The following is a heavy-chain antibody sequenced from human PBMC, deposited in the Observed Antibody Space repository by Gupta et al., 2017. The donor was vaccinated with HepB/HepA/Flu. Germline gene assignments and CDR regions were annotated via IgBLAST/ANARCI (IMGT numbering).Heavy chain of an antibody. D-gene: IGHD4-17*01. J-gene: IGHJ6*02. Sequence: WINAGNGNTKYSQKFQGRVTITRDTSASTAYMELSSLRSEDTAVYYCARGGVYYGDYYYYGMDVWGQGTTVTASS. CDR3: ARGGVYYGDYYYYGMDV. CDR2: INAGNGNT. V-gene: IGHV1-3*01.